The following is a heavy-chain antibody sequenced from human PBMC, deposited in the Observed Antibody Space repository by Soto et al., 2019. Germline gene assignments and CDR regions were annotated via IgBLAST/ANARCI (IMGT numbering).Heavy chain of an antibody. CDR2: ISYDGSNK. J-gene: IGHJ6*02. CDR3: SGSAGYYYGMDA. D-gene: IGHD1-26*01. V-gene: IGHV3-30-3*01. Sequence: PGGSLGHSCAASRFTFRSYCMHWVRQAPGKGLEWVAVISYDGSNKYYADSVKGRFTISRDNSKNTLYLQMNSLRAEDTAVYYCSGSAGYYYGMDAWGQGTTVTGSS. CDR1: RFTFRSYC.